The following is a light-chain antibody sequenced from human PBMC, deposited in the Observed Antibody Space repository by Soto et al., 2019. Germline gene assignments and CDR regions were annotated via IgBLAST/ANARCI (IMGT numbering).Light chain of an antibody. CDR1: QSVRSRY. V-gene: IGKV3-20*01. J-gene: IGKJ5*01. Sequence: LTRSEDTLVLSAGLAGNLTCMSSQSVRSRYLAWYQQKPGQAPRLLIYGASSRATCIPDRFCVSGSGTDFTLTFGRRVPEDFAVLSMRDSGPSLKFDQGTRLDIK. CDR3: RDSGPSLK. CDR2: GAS.